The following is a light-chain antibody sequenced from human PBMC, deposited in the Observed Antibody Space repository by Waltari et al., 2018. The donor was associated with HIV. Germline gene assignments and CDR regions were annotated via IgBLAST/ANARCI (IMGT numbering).Light chain of an antibody. CDR3: AAWDDSLSGWV. J-gene: IGLJ3*02. CDR1: SSNTGSNY. CDR2: RNK. V-gene: IGLV1-47*01. Sequence: QSVLTHPPSASGTPGQRVTISCSGSSSNTGSNYVYWYQQLPGTPPKLLIYRNKQRPSGVPDRFSGSKSGTSASLAISGLRSEDEADYYCAAWDDSLSGWVFGGGTKLTVL.